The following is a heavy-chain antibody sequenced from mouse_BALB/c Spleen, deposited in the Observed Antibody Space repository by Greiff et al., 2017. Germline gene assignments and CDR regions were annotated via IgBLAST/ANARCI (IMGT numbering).Heavy chain of an antibody. V-gene: IGHV5-12-1*01. CDR3: ARQGDYDLFDY. D-gene: IGHD2-4*01. CDR1: GFAFSSYD. CDR2: ISSGGGST. Sequence: EVHLVESGGGLVKPGGSLKLSCAASGFAFSSYDMSWVRQTPEKRLEWVAYISSGGGSTYYPDTVKGRFTISRDNAKNTLYLQMSSLKSEDTAMYYCARQGDYDLFDYWCQGTTLTVSS. J-gene: IGHJ2*01.